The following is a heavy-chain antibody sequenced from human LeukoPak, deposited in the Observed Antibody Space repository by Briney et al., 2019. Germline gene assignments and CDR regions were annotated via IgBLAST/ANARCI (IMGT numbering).Heavy chain of an antibody. CDR2: ISYDGSNK. CDR1: GFTFTSYA. Sequence: GGSLRLSCAASGFTFTSYAMHWVRQAPGKGLEWVAVISYDGSNKYYADSEQGRFTISRDNSKNTHYLQMNSLRAEDTAVYYCARVRGTSGTTAFAFDIWGQGTMVTVSS. CDR3: ARVRGTSGTTAFAFDI. J-gene: IGHJ3*02. D-gene: IGHD1-1*01. V-gene: IGHV3-30*04.